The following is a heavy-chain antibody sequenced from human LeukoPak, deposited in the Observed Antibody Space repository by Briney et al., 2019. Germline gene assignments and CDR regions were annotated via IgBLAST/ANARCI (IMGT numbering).Heavy chain of an antibody. J-gene: IGHJ4*02. D-gene: IGHD1-1*01. CDR3: AKDIGYNWNYGVLDY. V-gene: IGHV3-9*03. CDR1: GFTFDDYA. CDR2: ISWNSGSI. Sequence: GRSLRLSCAASGFTFDDYAMHWVRQAPGKGLEWVSGISWNSGSIGYADSVKGRFTISRDNAKNSLYLQMNSLRAEDMALYYCAKDIGYNWNYGVLDYWGQGTLVTVSS.